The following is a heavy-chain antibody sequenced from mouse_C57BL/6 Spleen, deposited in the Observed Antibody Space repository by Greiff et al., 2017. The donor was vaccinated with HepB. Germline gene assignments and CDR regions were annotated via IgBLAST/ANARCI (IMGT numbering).Heavy chain of an antibody. J-gene: IGHJ1*03. CDR1: GYTFTSYW. CDR3: ARKGEYDNWYFDV. Sequence: QVQLQQPGAELVRPGSSVKLSCKASGYTFTSYWMHWVKQRPIQGLEWIGNIDPSDSETHYNQKFKDKATLTVDKSSSTAYMQLSSLTSEDSAVYYCARKGEYDNWYFDVWGTGTTVTVSS. D-gene: IGHD2-3*01. CDR2: IDPSDSET. V-gene: IGHV1-52*01.